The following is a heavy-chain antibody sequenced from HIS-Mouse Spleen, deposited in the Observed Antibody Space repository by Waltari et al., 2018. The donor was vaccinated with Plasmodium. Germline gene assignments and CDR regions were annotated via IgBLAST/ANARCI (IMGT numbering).Heavy chain of an antibody. Sequence: EVQLVESGGGLVQPGGSLRLSCAASGFTFSSYWMSWVRQAPGKGLEWVANIKQEGSEKYYVDSVKGRFTISRDNAKNSLYLQMNSLRAEDTAVYYCARGGARGALGFAYWGQGTLVTVSS. CDR3: ARGGARGALGFAY. D-gene: IGHD3-10*01. CDR2: IKQEGSEK. CDR1: GFTFSSYW. J-gene: IGHJ4*02. V-gene: IGHV3-7*01.